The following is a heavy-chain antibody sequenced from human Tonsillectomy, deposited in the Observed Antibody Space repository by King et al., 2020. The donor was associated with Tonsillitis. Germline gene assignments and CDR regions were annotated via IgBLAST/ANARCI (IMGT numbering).Heavy chain of an antibody. CDR2: MYTNGET. J-gene: IGHJ4*02. CDR3: ATGQQPMGLDS. V-gene: IGHV4-61*02. D-gene: IGHD2-8*02. Sequence: QLQESGPGLVKPSKTLSLTCSVSGDSISSGRHYWRWVRQPAGKGLEWIGRMYTNGETNYNPSLKSRVTISLDTSKNHFSLKVTSVTDADTAMYYCATGQQPMGLDSWGQGTLVTVSS. CDR1: GDSISSGRHY.